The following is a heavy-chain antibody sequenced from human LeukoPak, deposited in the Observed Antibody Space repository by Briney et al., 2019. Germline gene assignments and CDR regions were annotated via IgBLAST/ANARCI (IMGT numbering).Heavy chain of an antibody. CDR2: ISSSGSTI. J-gene: IGHJ4*02. CDR3: ARDTRVDIVATIGGGFDY. Sequence: PGGSLRLSCAASGFTFSSYEMNWLRQAPGKGLEWVSYISSSGSTIYYADSVKGRFTIPRDNAKNSLCLQMNSLRAEDTAVYYCARDTRVDIVATIGGGFDYWGQGTLVTVSS. CDR1: GFTFSSYE. V-gene: IGHV3-48*03. D-gene: IGHD5-12*01.